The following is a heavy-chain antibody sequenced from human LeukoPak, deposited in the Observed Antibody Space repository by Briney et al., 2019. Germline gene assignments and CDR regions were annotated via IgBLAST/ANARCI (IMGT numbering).Heavy chain of an antibody. J-gene: IGHJ3*02. CDR3: ARNKKGISDAFDM. Sequence: PGRSLRLSCAASGFTTDDYGMHWVRQAPGKGLEWVSGISWNSGNIVYADSVKGRFTISRDNAKNLVYLQMNSLRAEDTAVYYCARNKKGISDAFDMWGQGTMVTVSS. CDR2: ISWNSGNI. V-gene: IGHV3-9*02. D-gene: IGHD3-10*01. CDR1: GFTTDDYG.